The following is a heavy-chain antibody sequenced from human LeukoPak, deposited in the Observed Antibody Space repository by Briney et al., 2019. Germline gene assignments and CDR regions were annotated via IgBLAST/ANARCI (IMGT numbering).Heavy chain of an antibody. CDR1: GFTFSSYA. CDR2: ISYDGSNK. D-gene: IGHD6-19*01. CDR3: ARALTAAVADYYYYYSMDV. J-gene: IGHJ6*04. V-gene: IGHV3-30*04. Sequence: GRSLRLSCAASGFTFSSYAMHWVRQAPGKGLEWVAVISYDGSNKYYADSVKGRFTISRDNSKNTLHLQMNSLRAEDTAVYYCARALTAAVADYYYYYSMDVWGKGTTVTVSS.